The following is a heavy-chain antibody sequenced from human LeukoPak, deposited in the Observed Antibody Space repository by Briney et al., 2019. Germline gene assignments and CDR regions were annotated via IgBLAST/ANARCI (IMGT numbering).Heavy chain of an antibody. CDR3: ARAPIVLVAYASGGRFDP. Sequence: SETLSLTCAVYGGSFSGYYWSWIRQPPGKGLEWIGEINHSGSTNYNPSLKSRVTISVDTSKNQFSLKLSSVTAADTAVYYCARAPIVLVAYASGGRFDPWGQGTLVTVSS. D-gene: IGHD2-8*02. CDR2: INHSGST. V-gene: IGHV4-34*01. CDR1: GGSFSGYY. J-gene: IGHJ5*02.